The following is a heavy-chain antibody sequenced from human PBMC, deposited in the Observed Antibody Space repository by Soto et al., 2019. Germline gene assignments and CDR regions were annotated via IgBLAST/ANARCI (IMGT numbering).Heavy chain of an antibody. CDR2: INHSGST. Sequence: SETLSLTCAVYGGSFSGYYWTWIRQPPGTGLEWIGEINHSGSTNYNPSLKSRVTISVDRSKNQFSLKLSSVTAADTAVYYCARKTLAAAGNWFDPWGQGTLVTVSS. CDR1: GGSFSGYY. CDR3: ARKTLAAAGNWFDP. D-gene: IGHD6-13*01. J-gene: IGHJ5*02. V-gene: IGHV4-34*01.